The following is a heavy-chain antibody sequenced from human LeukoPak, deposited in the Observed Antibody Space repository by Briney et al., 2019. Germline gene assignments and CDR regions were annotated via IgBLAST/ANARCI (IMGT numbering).Heavy chain of an antibody. J-gene: IGHJ4*02. D-gene: IGHD6-13*01. CDR1: GFTVSSNY. V-gene: IGHV3-53*01. CDR2: IYSGGST. Sequence: GGSLRLSCAASGFTVSSNYMSWVRQAPGKGLEWVSVIYSGGSTYYADSVKGRFTISRDNSKNTLYLQMNSLRAEDTAVYYCAKGGHSDIWYPYFDYWGQGTLVTVSS. CDR3: AKGGHSDIWYPYFDY.